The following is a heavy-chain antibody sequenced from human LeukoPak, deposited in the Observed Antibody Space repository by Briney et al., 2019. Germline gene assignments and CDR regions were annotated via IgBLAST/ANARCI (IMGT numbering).Heavy chain of an antibody. CDR1: GFTFSASA. CDR2: IRSKANSYAT. V-gene: IGHV3-73*01. CDR3: TSQDGYNPGSGY. J-gene: IGHJ4*02. Sequence: GGSLRLSCAASGFTFSASAMHWVRQASGKGLEWVGRIRSKANSYATTYAASLKGRFTISRDDSENTAYLQMNKPKTEDTAVYYCTSQDGYNPGSGYWGQGTLVTVSS. D-gene: IGHD5-24*01.